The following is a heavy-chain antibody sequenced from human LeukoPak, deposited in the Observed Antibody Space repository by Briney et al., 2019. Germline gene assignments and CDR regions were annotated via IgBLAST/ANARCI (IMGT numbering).Heavy chain of an antibody. CDR3: ARGRDDILTGYYDIWSGYMDV. CDR1: GYTFTSYG. D-gene: IGHD3-9*01. J-gene: IGHJ6*03. Sequence: GASVTVSFKASGYTFTSYGISWVRQAPGQGLEWMGWISAYNGNTNYAQKLQGRVTMTTDTSTSTAYMELRSLRSDDTAVYYCARGRDDILTGYYDIWSGYMDVWGKGTTVTVSS. CDR2: ISAYNGNT. V-gene: IGHV1-18*01.